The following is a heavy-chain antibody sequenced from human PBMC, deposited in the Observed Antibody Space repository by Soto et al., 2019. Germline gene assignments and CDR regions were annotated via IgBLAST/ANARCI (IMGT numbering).Heavy chain of an antibody. CDR3: AREKGITIFGGSYYYYMDV. Sequence: SETLSLTCAVSGGSIRSSNLWSWVRQPPGKGLEWIGEIYHSGSTNYNPSLKSRVTISVDKSKNQFSLKLSSVTAADTAVYYCAREKGITIFGGSYYYYMDVWGKGTTVTVSS. CDR2: IYHSGST. J-gene: IGHJ6*03. CDR1: GGSIRSSNL. D-gene: IGHD3-3*01. V-gene: IGHV4-4*02.